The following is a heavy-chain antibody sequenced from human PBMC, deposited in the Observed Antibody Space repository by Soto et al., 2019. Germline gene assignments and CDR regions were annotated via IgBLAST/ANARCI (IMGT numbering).Heavy chain of an antibody. CDR1: GGSISSSSYY. V-gene: IGHV4-39*01. D-gene: IGHD6-19*01. CDR2: IYYSGST. Sequence: SETLSLTCTVSGGSISSSSYYWGWIRQPPGKGLEWIGSIYYSGSTYYNPSLKSRVTISVDTSKNQFSLKLSSVTAADTAVYYCASGIVSSGWPGIDYWGQGTLVTVSS. CDR3: ASGIVSSGWPGIDY. J-gene: IGHJ4*02.